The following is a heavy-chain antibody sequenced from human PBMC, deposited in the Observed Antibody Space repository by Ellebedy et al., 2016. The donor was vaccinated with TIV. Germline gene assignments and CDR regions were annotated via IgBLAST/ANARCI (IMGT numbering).Heavy chain of an antibody. V-gene: IGHV3-23*01. D-gene: IGHD1-1*01. Sequence: GESLKISCAASGLTFSNYAMNWVRQAPGKGLEWVSTISGSGGSTDYADSVKGRFTISRDSSKNTLYLQMNSLRAEDTAMYYCARKTDTGTSGDYWGQGTPVTVSS. CDR2: ISGSGGST. J-gene: IGHJ4*02. CDR3: ARKTDTGTSGDY. CDR1: GLTFSNYA.